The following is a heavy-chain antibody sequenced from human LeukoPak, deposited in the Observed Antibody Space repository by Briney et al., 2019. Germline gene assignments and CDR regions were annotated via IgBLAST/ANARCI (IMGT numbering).Heavy chain of an antibody. D-gene: IGHD5-12*01. CDR3: ASRTSGYNY. CDR2: ISGSGGST. CDR1: GFTFSSYA. V-gene: IGHV3-23*01. J-gene: IGHJ4*02. Sequence: GGSLRLSCAASGFTFSSYAMSWVRQAPGKGLEWVPTISGSGGSTHYADSVKGRFTISRDNSKNTLYLQMNSLRADDTAVYYCASRTSGYNYWGQGTLVTVSS.